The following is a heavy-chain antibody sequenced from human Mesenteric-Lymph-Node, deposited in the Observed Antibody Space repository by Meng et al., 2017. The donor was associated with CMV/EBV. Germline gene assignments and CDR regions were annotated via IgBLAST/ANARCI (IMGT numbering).Heavy chain of an antibody. Sequence: GGSLRLSCAASGFTFSSYAMHWVRQAPGKGLEWVAFIRYDGSNKYYADSVKGRFTISRDNSKNTLYLQMNSLRAEDTAVYYCARERAARPGNWFDPWGQGTLVTVSS. CDR3: ARERAARPGNWFDP. CDR1: GFTFSSYA. V-gene: IGHV3-30*02. J-gene: IGHJ5*02. D-gene: IGHD6-6*01. CDR2: IRYDGSNK.